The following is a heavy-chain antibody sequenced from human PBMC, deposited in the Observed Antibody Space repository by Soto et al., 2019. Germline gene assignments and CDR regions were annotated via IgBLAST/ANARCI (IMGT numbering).Heavy chain of an antibody. V-gene: IGHV1-3*01. J-gene: IGHJ4*02. CDR3: ARGLPIVADY. Sequence: QVQLVQSGAEVKKPGASVKVSCKASGYTFTSYAMHWVRQAPGQRLEWMGWINAGNGNTKYSQKFQRRVTSTRDTSASTAYRELSSLRSEDTAVYYCARGLPIVADYWGQGTLVTVSS. D-gene: IGHD3-22*01. CDR2: INAGNGNT. CDR1: GYTFTSYA.